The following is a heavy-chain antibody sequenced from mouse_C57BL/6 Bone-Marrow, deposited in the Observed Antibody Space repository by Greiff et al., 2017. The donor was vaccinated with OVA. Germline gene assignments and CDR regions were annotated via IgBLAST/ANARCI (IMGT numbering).Heavy chain of an antibody. Sequence: QVQLQQPGAELVKPGASVKLSCKASGYTFTSYWMHWVKQRPGQGLEWIGMIHPNSGSTNYNEKFKSKATLTVDKSSSTAYMQLSSLTSEDSAVYYCARSHYYGSSSYAMDYWGQGTSVTVSS. D-gene: IGHD1-1*01. J-gene: IGHJ4*01. CDR3: ARSHYYGSSSYAMDY. V-gene: IGHV1-64*01. CDR2: IHPNSGST. CDR1: GYTFTSYW.